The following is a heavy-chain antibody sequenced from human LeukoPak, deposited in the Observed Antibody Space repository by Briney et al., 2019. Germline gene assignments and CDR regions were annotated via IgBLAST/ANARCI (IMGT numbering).Heavy chain of an antibody. CDR3: ARAWQGGSRNYYYYYMDV. CDR1: GFTFSSYW. J-gene: IGHJ6*03. D-gene: IGHD1-14*01. CDR2: INSDGSSR. Sequence: GGSLRLSCAASGFTFSSYWMHWVRQAPGKGLVWVSRINSDGSSRSYADSVKGRFTISRDNAKNTLYLQMNSLRAEDTAVYYCARAWQGGSRNYYYYYMDVWGKGTTVTVTS. V-gene: IGHV3-74*01.